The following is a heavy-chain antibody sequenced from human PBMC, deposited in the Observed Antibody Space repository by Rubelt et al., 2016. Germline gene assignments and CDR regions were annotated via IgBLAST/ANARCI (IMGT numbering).Heavy chain of an antibody. Sequence: EVQLVESGGELIQPGGSLRLSCAASGFTFSRYNMNWVRQAPGKGLEWVSSMSSTGNYIYYADSVKGRFTISRDNAKDSLYLQMNSLRAEDTAVYYCARGLIPPDYWGQGTLVTVSS. J-gene: IGHJ4*02. D-gene: IGHD3-16*01. CDR2: MSSTGNYI. V-gene: IGHV3-21*01. CDR1: GFTFSRYN. CDR3: ARGLIPPDY.